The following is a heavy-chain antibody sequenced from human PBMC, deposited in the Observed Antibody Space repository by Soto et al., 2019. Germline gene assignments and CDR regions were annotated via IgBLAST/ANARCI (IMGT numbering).Heavy chain of an antibody. Sequence: EVQLLESGGGLVQPGGSLRLSCVGSGFTFSNFAMSWVRQAPGKGLEWVSSISHTGNTIYYADSVKGRFTISRDNSKNTVFLEMNSQRVEDTAVYYCVNNQGNAWYFEYWGQGTLVTVSS. CDR2: ISHTGNTI. J-gene: IGHJ4*02. CDR3: VNNQGNAWYFEY. CDR1: GFTFSNFA. V-gene: IGHV3-23*01. D-gene: IGHD3-16*01.